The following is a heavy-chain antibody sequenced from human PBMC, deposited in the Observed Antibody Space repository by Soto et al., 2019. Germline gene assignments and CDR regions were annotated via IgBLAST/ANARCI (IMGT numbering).Heavy chain of an antibody. Sequence: QVQLQESGPGLVKPSETLSLTCTFSGDSTSTYSWNWIRQPAGKGLEWIGRIYTTGSSNYKHSLEMRIDISVDTSKNKFFLKLSSVTAADTAVYYCAGAAYNYGPFDSWGQGTLGTVSS. CDR2: IYTTGSS. D-gene: IGHD5-18*01. J-gene: IGHJ4*02. CDR3: AGAAYNYGPFDS. V-gene: IGHV4-4*07. CDR1: GDSTSTYS.